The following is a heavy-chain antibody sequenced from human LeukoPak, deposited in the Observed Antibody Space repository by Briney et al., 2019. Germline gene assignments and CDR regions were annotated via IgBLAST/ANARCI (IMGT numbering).Heavy chain of an antibody. CDR1: GFTFSRYA. Sequence: GGSLRLSCVASGFTFSRYAIHWVRQAPGKGLEHVSTISSHGGSTYYADSVKGRFTISRDNSKNTLYLQMGSLRAEDMAVYYCARESDNSPFDYWGQGTLVTVSS. D-gene: IGHD3-22*01. V-gene: IGHV3-64*02. J-gene: IGHJ4*02. CDR3: ARESDNSPFDY. CDR2: ISSHGGST.